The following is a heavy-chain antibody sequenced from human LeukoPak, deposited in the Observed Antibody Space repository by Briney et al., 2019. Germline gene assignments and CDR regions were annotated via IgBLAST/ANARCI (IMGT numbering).Heavy chain of an antibody. D-gene: IGHD4-17*01. CDR2: ISGSGGST. CDR3: ARDPNGDYIGAFDM. CDR1: GFTFSSYA. Sequence: QTGGSLRLSCAASGFTFSSYAISWVRQAPGKGLEWVSAISGSGGSTYYADSVKGRFTISRDNSKYTLFLQMNSLRAEDTAVYYCARDPNGDYIGAFDMWGPGTMVTVSS. V-gene: IGHV3-23*01. J-gene: IGHJ3*02.